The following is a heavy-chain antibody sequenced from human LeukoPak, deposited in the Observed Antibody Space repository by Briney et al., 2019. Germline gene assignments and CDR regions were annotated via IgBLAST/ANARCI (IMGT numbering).Heavy chain of an antibody. V-gene: IGHV3-7*01. CDR3: ASGRQLGY. D-gene: IGHD3-16*01. Sequence: GGSLRLSCAASGFTFSSYAMHWVRQAPGKGLEWVANIKQDGSEKYYVDSVKGRFTISRDNAKNSLYLQMNSLRAEDTALYYCASGRQLGYWGQGTLVTVSS. J-gene: IGHJ4*02. CDR1: GFTFSSYA. CDR2: IKQDGSEK.